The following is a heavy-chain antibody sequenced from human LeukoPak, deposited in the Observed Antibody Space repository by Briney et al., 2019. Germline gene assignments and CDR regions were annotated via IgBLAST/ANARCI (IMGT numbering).Heavy chain of an antibody. CDR2: INPNSGGT. D-gene: IGHD2-8*01. Sequence: ASVKVSCKASGYTFTCYYMHWVRQAPGQGLEWMGWINPNSGGTNYAQKFQGRVTMTRDTSISTAYMEVSRLTSDDTAAYSCARGYCTTSSCRGGHDYSGQGTLVTVSS. J-gene: IGHJ4*02. V-gene: IGHV1-2*02. CDR3: ARGYCTTSSCRGGHDY. CDR1: GYTFTCYY.